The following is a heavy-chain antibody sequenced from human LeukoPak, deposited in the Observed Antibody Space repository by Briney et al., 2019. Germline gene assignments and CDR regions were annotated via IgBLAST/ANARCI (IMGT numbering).Heavy chain of an antibody. CDR3: TTWGYSRLLT. D-gene: IGHD5-18*01. Sequence: GRSLRLSCAASGFTFSNAYMSWIRQAPGKGLEWVGRIKTKTDGGTTESAAPVKGRFTISRDDSENTLYLQLNSLKTEDTAVYFCTTWGYSRLLTWGQGTLVTVSS. J-gene: IGHJ4*02. V-gene: IGHV3-15*01. CDR2: IKTKTDGGTT. CDR1: GFTFSNAY.